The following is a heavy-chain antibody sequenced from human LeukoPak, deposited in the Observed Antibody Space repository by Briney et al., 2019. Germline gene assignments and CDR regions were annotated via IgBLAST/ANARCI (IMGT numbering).Heavy chain of an antibody. Sequence: ASVKVSCKASGYTFTSYDINWVRQATGQGLEWMGWMNPNSGNTGYAQKFRGRVTMTRNTSISTAYMELSSLRSEDTAVYYCAKPARGDYVGRRAFDIWGQGTMVTVSS. CDR2: MNPNSGNT. CDR1: GYTFTSYD. D-gene: IGHD4-17*01. CDR3: AKPARGDYVGRRAFDI. V-gene: IGHV1-8*01. J-gene: IGHJ3*02.